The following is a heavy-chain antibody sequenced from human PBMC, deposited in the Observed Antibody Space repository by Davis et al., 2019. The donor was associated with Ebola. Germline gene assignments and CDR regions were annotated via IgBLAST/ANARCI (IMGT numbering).Heavy chain of an antibody. CDR2: ISSSSSYI. V-gene: IGHV3-21*01. D-gene: IGHD2-2*01. CDR3: ARDQTIGLVPAACDY. CDR1: GFTFSSYS. J-gene: IGHJ4*02. Sequence: GESLKISCAASGFTFSSYSMNWVRQAPGKGLEWVSSISSSSSYIYYADSVKGRFTISRDNAKNSLYLQMNSLRAEDTAVYYCARDQTIGLVPAACDYWGQGTLVTVSS.